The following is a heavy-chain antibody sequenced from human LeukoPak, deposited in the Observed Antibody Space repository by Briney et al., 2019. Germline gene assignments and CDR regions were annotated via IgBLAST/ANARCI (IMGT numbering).Heavy chain of an antibody. V-gene: IGHV4-34*01. D-gene: IGHD3-10*01. CDR1: GGSFSGYY. J-gene: IGHJ4*02. Sequence: SETLSLTCAVYGGSFSGYYWSWIRQPPGKGLEWIGEINHSGSTNYNPSLKNRVTISVDTSKNQFSLKLSSVTAADTAVYYCARGGLLWFGDYFDYWGQGTLVTVSS. CDR2: INHSGST. CDR3: ARGGLLWFGDYFDY.